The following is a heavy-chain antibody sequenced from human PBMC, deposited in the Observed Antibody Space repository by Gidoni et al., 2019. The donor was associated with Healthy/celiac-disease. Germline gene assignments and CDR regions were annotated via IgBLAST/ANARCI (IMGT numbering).Heavy chain of an antibody. CDR2: ISYDGSNK. V-gene: IGHV3-30*18. CDR3: AKDPEYSSSSGDY. J-gene: IGHJ4*02. Sequence: QVQLVESVGGVVQPGRSLRLSCAASGFTFSSDGMHWVRQAPGKGLEWVAVISYDGSNKYYADSVKGRFTISRDNSKNTLYLQMNSLRAEDTAVYYCAKDPEYSSSSGDYWGQGTLVTVSS. D-gene: IGHD6-6*01. CDR1: GFTFSSDG.